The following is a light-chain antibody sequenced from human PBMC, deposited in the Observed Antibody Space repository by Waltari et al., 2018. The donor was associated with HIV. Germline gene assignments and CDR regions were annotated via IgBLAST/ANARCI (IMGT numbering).Light chain of an antibody. V-gene: IGLV2-11*01. CDR3: CSYAGTYTYVL. CDR2: EVI. J-gene: IGLJ3*02. Sequence: QSALTQPRSVSGSPGQSVTISCTGTSSDVGGYDSVSWYLQHPGKVPKLIIYEVIKRSPGVPVRFSGSNSGTTASLTISGLQTEDEADYFCCSYAGTYTYVLFGGGTKLTVL. CDR1: SSDVGGYDS.